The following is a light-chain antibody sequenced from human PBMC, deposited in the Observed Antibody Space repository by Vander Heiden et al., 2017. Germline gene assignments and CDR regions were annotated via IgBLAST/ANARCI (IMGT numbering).Light chain of an antibody. CDR3: QQHNNWPLVT. CDR2: CAS. V-gene: IGKV3-15*01. Sequence: EIVMTQSPPTLSVSTGERATLPCRASQRVSRNLAWYQQKPGQAPRLLIYCASTRATGIPARFSGSGYGTEFTLTISSRQSEDFAVYYCQQHNNWPLVTFGGGTKVEIK. J-gene: IGKJ4*01. CDR1: QRVSRN.